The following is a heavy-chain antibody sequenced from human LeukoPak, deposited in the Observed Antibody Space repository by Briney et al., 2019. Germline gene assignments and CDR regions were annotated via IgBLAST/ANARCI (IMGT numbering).Heavy chain of an antibody. CDR2: ISGSGGST. CDR3: AKDQLPYCSGGSCYSSDFDY. Sequence: GGSLRLSCAASGFTFSSYAMSWVRQAPGKGLEWVSAISGSGGSTYYADSVKGRFTISRDNSKNTLYLQMNSLRADDTAVYYCAKDQLPYCSGGSCYSSDFDYWGQGTLVTVSS. D-gene: IGHD2-15*01. V-gene: IGHV3-23*01. CDR1: GFTFSSYA. J-gene: IGHJ4*02.